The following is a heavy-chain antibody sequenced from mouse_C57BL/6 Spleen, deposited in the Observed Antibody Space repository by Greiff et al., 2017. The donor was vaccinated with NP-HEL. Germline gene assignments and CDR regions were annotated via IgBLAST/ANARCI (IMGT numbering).Heavy chain of an antibody. D-gene: IGHD2-10*01. V-gene: IGHV1-20*01. CDR3: ARWAYSSYFDY. CDR1: GYSFTGYF. CDR2: INPYNGDT. J-gene: IGHJ2*01. Sequence: VQLQQSGPELVKPGDSVKISCKASGYSFTGYFMNWVMQSHGKSLEWIGRINPYNGDTFYNQKFKGKATLTVDKSSSTAHMELRSPTSEDSAVYYCARWAYSSYFDYWGQGTTLTVSS.